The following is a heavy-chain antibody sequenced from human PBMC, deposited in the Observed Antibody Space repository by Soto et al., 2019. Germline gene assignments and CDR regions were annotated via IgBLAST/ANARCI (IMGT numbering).Heavy chain of an antibody. CDR3: SRHTRFGELRAFDP. CDR1: GGSISGSSHY. D-gene: IGHD3-10*01. CDR2: IYYSGST. Sequence: PSETLSLTCTVSGGSISGSSHYWGWIRQPPGKGLEWMGSIYYSGSTYYTPSLKSRVTISVDTSKNQFSLKLSSVTAADTAVYYCSRHTRFGELRAFDPWGQGTLVTVSS. J-gene: IGHJ5*02. V-gene: IGHV4-39*01.